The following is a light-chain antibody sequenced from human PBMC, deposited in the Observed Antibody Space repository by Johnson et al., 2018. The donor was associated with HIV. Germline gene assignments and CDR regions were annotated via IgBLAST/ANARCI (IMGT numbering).Light chain of an antibody. CDR2: DNN. J-gene: IGLJ1*01. V-gene: IGLV1-51*01. CDR3: GTLDTSLSAGYV. CDR1: SSNIGNNY. Sequence: QSVLTQPPSVSAAPGQKVTISCSGSSSNIGNNYVSWYQQLPGTAPKLLIYDNNKRPSGIPDRFSGSESGSSATLGITGLQTGDEADYYCGTLDTSLSAGYVFGTGTKVTVL.